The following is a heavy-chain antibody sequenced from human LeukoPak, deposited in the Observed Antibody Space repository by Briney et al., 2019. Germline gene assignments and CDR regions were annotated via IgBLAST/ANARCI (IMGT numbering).Heavy chain of an antibody. D-gene: IGHD3-3*01. CDR1: GFTFSSYW. V-gene: IGHV3-21*01. J-gene: IGHJ4*02. CDR2: ISSSSSYI. Sequence: GGSLRLSCAASGFTFSSYWMSWVRQAPGKGLEWVSSISSSSSYIYYADSVKGRFTISRDNAKNSLYLQMNSLRAEDTAVYYCARVRHPDSFWSGYYTEALTFDYWGQGTLVTVSS. CDR3: ARVRHPDSFWSGYYTEALTFDY.